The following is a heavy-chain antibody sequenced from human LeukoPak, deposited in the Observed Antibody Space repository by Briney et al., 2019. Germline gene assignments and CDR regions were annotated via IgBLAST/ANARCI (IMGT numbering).Heavy chain of an antibody. CDR2: ITDTGEST. V-gene: IGHV3-23*01. J-gene: IGHJ4*02. D-gene: IGHD6-13*01. CDR1: GFIFRSYA. Sequence: GGSLRLSCTASGFIFRSYAMTWVRQAPGKGLEWVSVITDTGESTYYADSVKGRFTISRDNSKNTLYLQMNSLKDEETAVYYCAKDESTWSYGGFDYWGQGTLVTVSS. CDR3: AKDESTWSYGGFDY.